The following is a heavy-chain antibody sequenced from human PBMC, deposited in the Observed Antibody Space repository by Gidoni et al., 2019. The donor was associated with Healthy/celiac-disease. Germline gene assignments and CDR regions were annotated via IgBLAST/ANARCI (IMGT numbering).Heavy chain of an antibody. CDR2: INAGNGNT. V-gene: IGHV1-3*01. CDR1: GYTFTRYA. J-gene: IGHJ4*02. CDR3: ARDPQGNSGSY. D-gene: IGHD1-26*01. Sequence: QVQLVQSGAEVKKPGASVKVSCKTSGYTFTRYAMQWVRQAPGQRLEWMGWINAGNGNTKYSQKFQGRVTITRDTSASTAYMELSSLRSEDTAVYYCARDPQGNSGSYWGQGTLVTVSS.